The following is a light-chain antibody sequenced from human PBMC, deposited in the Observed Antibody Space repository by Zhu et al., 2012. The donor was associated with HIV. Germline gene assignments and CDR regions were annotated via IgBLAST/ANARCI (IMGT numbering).Light chain of an antibody. CDR3: QHYVPSPMYT. Sequence: ENVLTQSPGTLSLSPGERATLSCRASQTVSRNYLAWYQQKPGQPPRLLIYSASRRVTGIPDRFSGSGSGTDFTLTISRLEPEDFAVYYCQHYVPSPMYTFGQGTKLEIK. V-gene: IGKV3-20*01. CDR2: SAS. CDR1: QTVSRNY. J-gene: IGKJ2*01.